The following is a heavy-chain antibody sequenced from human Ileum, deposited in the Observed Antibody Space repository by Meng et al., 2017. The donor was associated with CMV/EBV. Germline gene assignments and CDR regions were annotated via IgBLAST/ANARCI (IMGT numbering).Heavy chain of an antibody. J-gene: IGHJ6*02. Sequence: GESLKISCAASGFTFSSYGMHWVRQAPGKGLEWVAFIRYDGSNKYYADSVKGRFTISRDNSKNTLYLQMNSLRAEDTAVYYCAKDDCSSTSCLRGYYGMDVLGQGTTVTVSS. V-gene: IGHV3-30*02. CDR2: IRYDGSNK. CDR1: GFTFSSYG. D-gene: IGHD2-2*01. CDR3: AKDDCSSTSCLRGYYGMDV.